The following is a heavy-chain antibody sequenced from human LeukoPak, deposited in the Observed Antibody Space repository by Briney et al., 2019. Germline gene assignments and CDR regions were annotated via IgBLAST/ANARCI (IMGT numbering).Heavy chain of an antibody. J-gene: IGHJ6*02. V-gene: IGHV3-21*01. CDR1: GFTFSTYS. Sequence: KPGGSLRLSCAASGFTFSTYSMNWVRQAPGKGLEWVSFISSSSSHIYYADSVKGRFTITRDNAKNSLFLQMNSLRAEDTAVYYCARDMAPGGGPGDYYGMDVWGQGTTVTVSS. CDR2: ISSSSSHI. CDR3: ARDMAPGGGPGDYYGMDV. D-gene: IGHD7-27*01.